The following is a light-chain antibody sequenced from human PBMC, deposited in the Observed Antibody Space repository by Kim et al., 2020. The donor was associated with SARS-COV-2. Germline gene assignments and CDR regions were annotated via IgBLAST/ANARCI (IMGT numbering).Light chain of an antibody. J-gene: IGLJ1*01. Sequence: GQSITISCAGTSSDVGDYNFVPWYQQHPGKAPKLLIYDVSNRPSGVSNRFSGSKSGNTASLTISGLQAEDEADYYCTSYTSSSTYVFGAGTKVTVL. CDR3: TSYTSSSTYV. V-gene: IGLV2-14*03. CDR2: DVS. CDR1: SSDVGDYNF.